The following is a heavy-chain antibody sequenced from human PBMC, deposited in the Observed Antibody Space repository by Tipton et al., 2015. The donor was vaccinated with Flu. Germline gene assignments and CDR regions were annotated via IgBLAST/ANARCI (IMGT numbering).Heavy chain of an antibody. CDR3: VCWGNDHSNWNG. Sequence: GSLRLSCVASGFTFNDYWMSWVRQAPGKGLEWVAHIKEDGSQIYYVDSVKGRFSISRDNAKNSLYLQMNSLRAEDTAVYYCVCWGNDHSNWNGWGQGTLVTVSS. CDR1: GFTFNDYW. CDR2: IKEDGSQI. D-gene: IGHD1-20*01. V-gene: IGHV3-7*01. J-gene: IGHJ4*02.